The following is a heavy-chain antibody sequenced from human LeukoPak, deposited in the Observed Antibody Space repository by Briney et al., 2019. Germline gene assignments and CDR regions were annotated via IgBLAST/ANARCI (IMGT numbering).Heavy chain of an antibody. CDR3: ARGLPAYLDDAFDI. CDR2: ISSSSSYI. Sequence: PGGSLRLSCVASGFTFSSYSMNWVRQAPGKGLEWVSSISSSSSYIYYADSVKGRFTISRDNAKNSLYLQMNSLRAEDTAVYYCARGLPAYLDDAFDIWGQGTMVTVSS. J-gene: IGHJ3*02. D-gene: IGHD1-20*01. CDR1: GFTFSSYS. V-gene: IGHV3-21*01.